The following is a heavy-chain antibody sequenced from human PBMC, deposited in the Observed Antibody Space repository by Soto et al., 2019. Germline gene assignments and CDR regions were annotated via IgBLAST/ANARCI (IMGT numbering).Heavy chain of an antibody. CDR1: GYSFTSYW. J-gene: IGHJ6*02. CDR2: IYPGDSDT. Sequence: PGESLKISCKGSGYSFTSYWIGWVRQMPGKGLEWMGIIYPGDSDTRYSPSFQGQVTISADKSISTAYLQWSSLKASDTAMYYCARPLRYCSGGSCTPYSGMDVWGQGTTVTVS. CDR3: ARPLRYCSGGSCTPYSGMDV. D-gene: IGHD2-15*01. V-gene: IGHV5-51*01.